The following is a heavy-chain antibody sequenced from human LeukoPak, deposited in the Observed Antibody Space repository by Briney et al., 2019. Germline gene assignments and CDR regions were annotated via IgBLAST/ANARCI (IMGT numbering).Heavy chain of an antibody. D-gene: IGHD6-25*01. Sequence: GGSLRLSCEGSGFTFSNYWMSWVRQAPGKGLEWVANIQQHGSETYYGDSVKGRFTISRDNAKNSLYLQMNSLRAEDTAVYYCASFQSAAAVGYWGQGTLVTVSS. V-gene: IGHV3-7*01. CDR3: ASFQSAAAVGY. J-gene: IGHJ4*02. CDR2: IQQHGSET. CDR1: GFTFSNYW.